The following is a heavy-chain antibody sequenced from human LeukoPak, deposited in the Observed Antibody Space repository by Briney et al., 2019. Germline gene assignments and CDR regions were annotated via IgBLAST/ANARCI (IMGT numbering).Heavy chain of an antibody. V-gene: IGHV4-39*01. CDR2: NSSRGNT. D-gene: IGHD5-12*01. J-gene: IGHJ4*02. Sequence: SETLSLTCTVSGGSFSSNYWSWIRHSPGKGLEWIGSNSSRGNTNYNPSFRGRVSISEATSRRQFSLRMTSVTTADMGFYYCARHLETFFRSLGFRSGYQTFNAFDYWGQGILVAVSS. CDR1: GGSFSSNY. CDR3: ARHLETFFRSLGFRSGYQTFNAFDY.